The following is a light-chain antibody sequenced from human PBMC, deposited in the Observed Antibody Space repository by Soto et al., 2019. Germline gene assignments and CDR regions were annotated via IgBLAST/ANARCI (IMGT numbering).Light chain of an antibody. Sequence: EVVLTQSPGTLSLSPGERATLSCRASQSVGSTYIAWYQQKPGQAPRLLISGASSRATGIPDRFSGSGSGTDFTLTISRLEPEDFAVYYCQQYGSSPLTFGGGTKVEIK. CDR1: QSVGSTY. J-gene: IGKJ4*01. CDR2: GAS. CDR3: QQYGSSPLT. V-gene: IGKV3-20*01.